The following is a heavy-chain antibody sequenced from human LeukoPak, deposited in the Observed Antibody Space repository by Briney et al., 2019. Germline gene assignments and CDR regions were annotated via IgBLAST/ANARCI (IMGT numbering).Heavy chain of an antibody. CDR2: ISYDGSNK. Sequence: GGSLRLSCAASGFTFSSYGMHWVRQAPVKALEWVAVISYDGSNKYYADSVKGRFTISRDNSKNTLYLQMNSLRAEDTAVYYCAKVVNRWFWEFQLDYWGQGTLVTVSS. CDR3: AKVVNRWFWEFQLDY. V-gene: IGHV3-30*18. D-gene: IGHD3-10*01. CDR1: GFTFSSYG. J-gene: IGHJ4*02.